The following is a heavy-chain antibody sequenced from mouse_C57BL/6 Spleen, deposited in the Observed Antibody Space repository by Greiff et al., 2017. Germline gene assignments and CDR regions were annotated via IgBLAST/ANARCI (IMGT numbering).Heavy chain of an antibody. CDR1: GYAFSSSW. CDR3: ARDLLLLYWYFDV. Sequence: QVQLQQSGPELVKPGASVKISCKASGYAFSSSWMNWVKQRPGKGLEWIGRIYPGDGDTNYNGKFKGKATLTADKSSSTAYMQLSSLTSEDSEVYFGARDLLLLYWYFDVWGTGTTVTVSS. J-gene: IGHJ1*03. V-gene: IGHV1-82*01. D-gene: IGHD1-1*01. CDR2: IYPGDGDT.